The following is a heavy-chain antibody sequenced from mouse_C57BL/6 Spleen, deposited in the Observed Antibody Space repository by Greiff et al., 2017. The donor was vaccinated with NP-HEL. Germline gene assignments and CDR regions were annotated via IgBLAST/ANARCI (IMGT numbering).Heavy chain of an antibody. J-gene: IGHJ3*01. CDR2: IWSGGST. V-gene: IGHV2-2*01. D-gene: IGHD2-2*01. CDR1: GFSLTSYG. CDR3: ARRYGYDWFAY. Sequence: QVQLKQSGPGLVQPSQSLSITCTVSGFSLTSYGVHWVRQSPGKGLEWLGVIWSGGSTDYNAAFISRLSISKDNSKSQVFFKMNSLQADDTAIYYCARRYGYDWFAYWGQGTLVTVSA.